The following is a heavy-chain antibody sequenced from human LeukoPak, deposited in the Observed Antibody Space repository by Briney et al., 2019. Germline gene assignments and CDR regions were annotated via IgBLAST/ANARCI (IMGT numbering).Heavy chain of an antibody. CDR1: GYTLTDYY. V-gene: IGHV1-2*02. D-gene: IGHD6-19*01. Sequence: ASVKVSCKASGYTLTDYYMHWVRQAPGQGLEWMGWINPNSGGTNYAQKLQGRVTMTTDTSTSTAYMELRSLRSDDTAVYYCASMGGSSGWYYFDYWGQGTLVTVSS. CDR2: INPNSGGT. CDR3: ASMGGSSGWYYFDY. J-gene: IGHJ4*02.